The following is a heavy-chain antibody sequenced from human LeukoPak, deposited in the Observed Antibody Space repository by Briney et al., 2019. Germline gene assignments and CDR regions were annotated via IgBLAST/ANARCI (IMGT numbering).Heavy chain of an antibody. CDR2: IKEDGSEK. V-gene: IGHV3-7*01. J-gene: IGHJ4*02. CDR3: VTYYYGSGSYYEFDY. D-gene: IGHD3-10*01. Sequence: GGSLRLSCAASGFTFRTYWMSWVRQVPGKGLEWVANIKEDGSEKYYVDSVKGRFTISRDNAKNALYLQMNSLRAEDTAVYYCVTYYYGSGSYYEFDYWGQGTLVTVSS. CDR1: GFTFRTYW.